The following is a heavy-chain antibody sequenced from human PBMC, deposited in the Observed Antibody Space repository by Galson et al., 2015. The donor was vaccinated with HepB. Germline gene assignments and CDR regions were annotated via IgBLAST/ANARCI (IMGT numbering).Heavy chain of an antibody. CDR2: ISYDGSNK. D-gene: IGHD5-24*01. Sequence: SLRLSCAASGFTFSGYGMHWVRQAPGKGLEWVAVISYDGSNKYYADSVKGRFTISRDNSKNTLYLQMNSLRAEDTAVYYCAKDRLRWLQYLFDYWGQGTLVTVSS. J-gene: IGHJ4*02. CDR1: GFTFSGYG. CDR3: AKDRLRWLQYLFDY. V-gene: IGHV3-30*18.